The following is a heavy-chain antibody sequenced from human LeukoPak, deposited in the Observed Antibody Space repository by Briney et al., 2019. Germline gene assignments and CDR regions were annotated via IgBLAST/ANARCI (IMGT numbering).Heavy chain of an antibody. V-gene: IGHV4-61*05. J-gene: IGHJ4*02. CDR1: GGSISSSSYY. D-gene: IGHD4-11*01. CDR2: IYYSGST. Sequence: SETLSLTCTVSGGSISSSSYYWGWIRQPPGKGLEWIGYIYYSGSTNYNPSLKSRVTISVDTSKNQFSLKLSSVTAADTAVYYCARDLYNNYGFDYWGQGTLVTVSS. CDR3: ARDLYNNYGFDY.